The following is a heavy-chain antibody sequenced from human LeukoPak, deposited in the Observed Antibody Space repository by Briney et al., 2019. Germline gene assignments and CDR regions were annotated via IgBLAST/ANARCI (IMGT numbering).Heavy chain of an antibody. Sequence: GRSLRLSCAASGFTFDDYAMHWVRQAPGKGLEWVSGISWNGGSIGYADSVKGRFTISRDNAKNSLYLQMNSLRAEDMALYYCAKGDNYDFWSGYPDYWGQGTLVTVSS. CDR1: GFTFDDYA. V-gene: IGHV3-9*03. CDR2: ISWNGGSI. CDR3: AKGDNYDFWSGYPDY. J-gene: IGHJ4*02. D-gene: IGHD3-3*01.